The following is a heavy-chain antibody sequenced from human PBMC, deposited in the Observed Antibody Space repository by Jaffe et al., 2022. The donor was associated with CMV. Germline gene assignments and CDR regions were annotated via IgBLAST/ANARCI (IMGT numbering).Heavy chain of an antibody. Sequence: EVQLLESGGGLVQPGGSLRLSCAASGFTFSSYAMSWVRQAPGKGLEWVSAISGSGGSTYYADSVKGRFTISRDNSKNTLYLQMNSLRAEDTAVYYCAFQIVGATKYFQHWGQGTLVTVSS. V-gene: IGHV3-23*01. CDR1: GFTFSSYA. CDR2: ISGSGGST. CDR3: AFQIVGATKYFQH. J-gene: IGHJ1*01. D-gene: IGHD1-26*01.